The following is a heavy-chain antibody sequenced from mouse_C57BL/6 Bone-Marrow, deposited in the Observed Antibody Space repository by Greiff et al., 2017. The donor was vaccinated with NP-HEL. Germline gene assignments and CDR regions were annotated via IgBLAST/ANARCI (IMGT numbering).Heavy chain of an antibody. V-gene: IGHV5-12*01. Sequence: EVMLVESGGGLVQPGGSLKLSCAASGFTFSDYYMYWVRQTPEKRLEWVAYISNGGGSTYYPETLKGRFTISIDNATNTLYMQMSRLKSEDTAMYYCARPRDGDYRYFDVWGTGTTVTVSS. J-gene: IGHJ1*03. D-gene: IGHD2-13*01. CDR1: GFTFSDYY. CDR2: ISNGGGST. CDR3: ARPRDGDYRYFDV.